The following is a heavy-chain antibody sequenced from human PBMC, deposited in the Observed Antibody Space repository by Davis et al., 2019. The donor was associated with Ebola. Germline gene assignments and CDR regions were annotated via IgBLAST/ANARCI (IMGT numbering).Heavy chain of an antibody. CDR1: GFTSSDSA. V-gene: IGHV3-48*01. CDR3: ARWGQGSSWHVDY. CDR2: ISNSGGNI. J-gene: IGHJ4*02. D-gene: IGHD6-13*01. Sequence: PGGSLRLSCAASGFTSSDSAMHWVRQAPGKGLEWISYISNSGGNIYYADSVKGRFTISRDNAKNSLYLQMNSLRAEDTAVYYCARWGQGSSWHVDYWGQGTLVTVSS.